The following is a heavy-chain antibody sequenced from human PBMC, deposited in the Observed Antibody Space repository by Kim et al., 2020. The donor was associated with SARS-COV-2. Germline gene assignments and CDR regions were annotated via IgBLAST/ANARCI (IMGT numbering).Heavy chain of an antibody. V-gene: IGHV1-8*01. J-gene: IGHJ4*02. CDR2: MNPNSGNT. Sequence: ASVKVSCKASGYTFTSYDINWVRQATGQELEWMGWMNPNSGNTGYAQKFQGRVTMTRNTSISTAYMELSSLRSEDTAVYYCARARTDFWSGYYTYFDYWGQGTLVTVSS. CDR1: GYTFTSYD. CDR3: ARARTDFWSGYYTYFDY. D-gene: IGHD3-3*01.